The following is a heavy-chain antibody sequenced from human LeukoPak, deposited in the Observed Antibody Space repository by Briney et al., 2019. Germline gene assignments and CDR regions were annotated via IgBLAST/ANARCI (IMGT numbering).Heavy chain of an antibody. D-gene: IGHD1-7*01. CDR2: ISSSGSTI. CDR1: GFTFSSYE. V-gene: IGHV3-48*03. J-gene: IGHJ5*02. CDR3: AKGGTGSTDWFDP. Sequence: GGSLRLSCAASGFTFSSYEMNWVRQAPGKGLEWVSYISSSGSTIYYADSVKGRFTISRDNSKNTLYLQMSSLRADDTAIYYCAKGGTGSTDWFDPWGRGTLVTVSS.